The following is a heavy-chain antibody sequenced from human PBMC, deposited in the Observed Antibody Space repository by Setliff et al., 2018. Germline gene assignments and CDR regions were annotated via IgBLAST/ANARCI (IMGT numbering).Heavy chain of an antibody. Sequence: SETLSLTCAVSGGSISSSNWWSWVRQSPGKGLEWIGEIYHSGSTNYNPSLKSRVTISVDTSKNQFSLKLSSVTAADTAVYYCARKSRNIVVVPAAVIYYYYYYMDVWGKGTTVTVSS. CDR1: GGSISSSNW. D-gene: IGHD2-2*01. CDR3: ARKSRNIVVVPAAVIYYYYYYMDV. V-gene: IGHV4-4*02. CDR2: IYHSGST. J-gene: IGHJ6*03.